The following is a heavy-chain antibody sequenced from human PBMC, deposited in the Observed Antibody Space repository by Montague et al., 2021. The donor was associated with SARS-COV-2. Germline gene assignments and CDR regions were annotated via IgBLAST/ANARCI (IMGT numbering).Heavy chain of an antibody. CDR1: GFTFSSFT. CDR2: ISGSGGST. J-gene: IGHJ5*02. V-gene: IGHV3-23*01. D-gene: IGHD4-17*01. Sequence: SLQLSCAASGFTFSSFTMSWVRLAPGKGLEWVSTISGSGGSTWYADSVKGRFTISRDNSKSTLFLQMNSLRAEDTALYYCTGADNYGSWGRGTLVTVSS. CDR3: TGADNYGS.